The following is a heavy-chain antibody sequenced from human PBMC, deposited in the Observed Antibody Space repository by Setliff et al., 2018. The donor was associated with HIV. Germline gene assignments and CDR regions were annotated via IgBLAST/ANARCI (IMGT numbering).Heavy chain of an antibody. V-gene: IGHV3-64*02. D-gene: IGHD2-21*01. Sequence: GGSLRLSCAASGFAFSYNTMHWVRQAPGKGLEYVSGITGNGGSIFYADAVRGRFTISRDNSGDMLFLQMARLRPEDMAVYYCVRDTPGSDNAFDIWGQGTMVTVSS. CDR1: GFAFSYNT. CDR2: ITGNGGSI. CDR3: VRDTPGSDNAFDI. J-gene: IGHJ3*02.